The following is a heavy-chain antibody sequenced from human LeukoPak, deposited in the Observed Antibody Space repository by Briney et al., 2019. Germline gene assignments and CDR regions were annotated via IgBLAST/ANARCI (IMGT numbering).Heavy chain of an antibody. CDR1: GGTFINYT. Sequence: SVKVSCMASGGTFINYTISWVRQAPGQGREGMGRIITILGIANYAQKLQGRVTITADKCTSTGSMELRSLRSEDTAVYYCASFAMVKYDYSGQGALVTVSS. D-gene: IGHD5-18*01. CDR3: ASFAMVKYDY. J-gene: IGHJ4*02. V-gene: IGHV1-69*02. CDR2: IITILGIA.